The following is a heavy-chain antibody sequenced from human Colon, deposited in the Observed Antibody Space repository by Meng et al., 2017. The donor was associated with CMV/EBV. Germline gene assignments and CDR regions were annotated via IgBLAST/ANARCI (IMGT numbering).Heavy chain of an antibody. V-gene: IGHV4-34*01. CDR1: CGSFSVFS. D-gene: IGHD3-10*01. CDR2: INNSVST. J-gene: IGHJ4*02. CDR3: ARGLYGSGRHQIDY. Sequence: QPCCSWLCQTSAPVSMTLPVDCGSFSVFSRSWIPQPPGKEIEWIGEINNSVSTNYNPSLKGRVTISVDTSKNQFSLKLSSVTAGDTAVYYCARGLYGSGRHQIDYWGKGTLVTVSS.